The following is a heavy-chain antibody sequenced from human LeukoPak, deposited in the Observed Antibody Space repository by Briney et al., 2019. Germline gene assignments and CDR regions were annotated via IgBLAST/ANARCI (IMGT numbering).Heavy chain of an antibody. V-gene: IGHV3-30-3*01. J-gene: IGHJ4*02. D-gene: IGHD3-9*01. CDR3: ARDTSLRYFDWSLDY. CDR2: ISYDGSNK. Sequence: GRSLRLSCAASGFTFSSYAMHWVRQAPGKGLEWVAVISYDGSNKYYADSVKGRFTISRDNSKNTLYLQMNSLRAEDTAVFYCARDTSLRYFDWSLDYWGQGTLVTVSS. CDR1: GFTFSSYA.